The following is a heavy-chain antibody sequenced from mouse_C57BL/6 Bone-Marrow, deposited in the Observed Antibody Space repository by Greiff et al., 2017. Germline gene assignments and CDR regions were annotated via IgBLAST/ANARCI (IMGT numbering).Heavy chain of an antibody. D-gene: IGHD3-2*02. Sequence: VQLQQSGGDLVKPGGSLKLSCAASGFTFSSYGMSWVRQTPDKRLEWVATISSGGSYTYYPDSVKGRFTISRDNAKNTLYLQMSSLKSEDTAMYYCAILASSGYFDYWGQGTTLTVAS. CDR2: ISSGGSYT. CDR1: GFTFSSYG. J-gene: IGHJ2*01. V-gene: IGHV5-6*01. CDR3: AILASSGYFDY.